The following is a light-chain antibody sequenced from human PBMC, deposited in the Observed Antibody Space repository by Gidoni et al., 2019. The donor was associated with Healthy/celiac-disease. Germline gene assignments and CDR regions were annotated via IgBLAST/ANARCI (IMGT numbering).Light chain of an antibody. CDR1: NSGSNY. V-gene: IGKV3-15*01. CDR2: GAS. CDR3: QQYNNWSGT. Sequence: EIVMTQSPATLAVSPGESATLSCRASNSGSNYLAWYQQKPGQAPRLLIYGASTRATGIPARFSGSGSGEVFTLTSSSLQSEYVAVYYCQQYNNWSGTFGQGTKVEIK. J-gene: IGKJ1*01.